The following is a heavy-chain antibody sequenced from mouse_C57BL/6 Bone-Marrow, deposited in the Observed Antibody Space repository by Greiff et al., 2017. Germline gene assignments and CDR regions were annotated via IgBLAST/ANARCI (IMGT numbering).Heavy chain of an antibody. J-gene: IGHJ4*01. CDR1: GYTFTDDY. D-gene: IGHD2-5*01. Sequence: VQLQESGPELVKPGASVKISCKASGYTFTDDYINWVKQRPGQGLEWIGWIFPGSGSTYYNEKFKGKATRTVDKSSSTAYMLLRSLTSEVSSVYIGAAYYSNYDAMDYWGQGTTVTVSS. V-gene: IGHV1-75*01. CDR3: AAYYSNYDAMDY. CDR2: IFPGSGST.